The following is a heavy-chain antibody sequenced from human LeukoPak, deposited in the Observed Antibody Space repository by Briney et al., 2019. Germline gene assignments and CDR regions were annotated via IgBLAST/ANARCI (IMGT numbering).Heavy chain of an antibody. J-gene: IGHJ4*02. CDR3: ARGSGNCRGDSCYDY. Sequence: ASVKVSCKASGYTFTSYDINWVRQATGQGLEWMGWMNPNSGNTGYAQKFQGRVTITRNTSISTAYMELSSLRSEDTAVFYCARGSGNCRGDSCYDYWGQGTLVTVSS. D-gene: IGHD2-15*01. CDR1: GYTFTSYD. CDR2: MNPNSGNT. V-gene: IGHV1-8*03.